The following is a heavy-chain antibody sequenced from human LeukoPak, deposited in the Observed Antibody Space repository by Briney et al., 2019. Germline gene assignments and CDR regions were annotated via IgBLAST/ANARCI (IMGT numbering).Heavy chain of an antibody. D-gene: IGHD6-19*01. J-gene: IGHJ4*02. CDR1: GCTFTTYG. V-gene: IGHV3-23*01. Sequence: GGSLRLSCAASGCTFTTYGMTWVRQAPGKGLEWVSRISGSGDITYYADSVKGRFTTSRDNSKNTLYLQMNSLRAEDTAVYYCARDPGYSSGWGRIGFDYWGQGTLVTVSS. CDR3: ARDPGYSSGWGRIGFDY. CDR2: ISGSGDIT.